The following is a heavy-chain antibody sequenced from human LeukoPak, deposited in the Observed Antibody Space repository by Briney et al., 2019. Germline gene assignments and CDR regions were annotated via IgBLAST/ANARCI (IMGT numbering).Heavy chain of an antibody. CDR3: ARDDYGDYGIDY. V-gene: IGHV3-7*01. Sequence: GGSLRLSCAASGFTFSSYWMNWARQAPGKGLEWVASINHNGNVNYYVDSVKGRFTISRDNAKNSLYLQRNSLRAEDTAVYYCARDDYGDYGIDYWGQGTLVTVSS. D-gene: IGHD4-17*01. CDR2: INHNGNVN. J-gene: IGHJ4*02. CDR1: GFTFSSYW.